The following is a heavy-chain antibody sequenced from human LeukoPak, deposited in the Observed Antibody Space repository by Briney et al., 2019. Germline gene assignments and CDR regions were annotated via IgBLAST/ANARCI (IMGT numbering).Heavy chain of an antibody. J-gene: IGHJ4*02. CDR3: ASRPASGSYYIPIDY. V-gene: IGHV1-2*06. Sequence: ASVKVSCKASGYTFTGYYMHWVRQAPGQGLEWMGRINPNSGGTNYAQKFQGRVTMTRDTSISTAYMELSRLRSDDTAVYYCASRPASGSYYIPIDYWGQGTLVTVSS. CDR2: INPNSGGT. CDR1: GYTFTGYY. D-gene: IGHD1-26*01.